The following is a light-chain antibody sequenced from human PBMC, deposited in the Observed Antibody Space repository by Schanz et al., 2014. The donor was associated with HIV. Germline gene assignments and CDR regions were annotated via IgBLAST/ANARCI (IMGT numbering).Light chain of an antibody. Sequence: QLVLTQPPSASGTPGQRVTLSCSGSSSNIGSNTVNWYQQLPGTAPKLLIYSNNQRPSGVPGRLSGSKSGTSASLAISGLQSEDEADYYCAVWDDSLNGVVFGGGTKLTVL. V-gene: IGLV1-44*01. CDR3: AVWDDSLNGVV. CDR2: SNN. CDR1: SSNIGSNT. J-gene: IGLJ2*01.